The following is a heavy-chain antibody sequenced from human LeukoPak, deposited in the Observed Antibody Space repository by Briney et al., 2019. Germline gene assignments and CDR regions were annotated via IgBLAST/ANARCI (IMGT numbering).Heavy chain of an antibody. J-gene: IGHJ2*01. D-gene: IGHD2-15*01. CDR3: ARLGRVAARETYWYFDL. CDR1: GGSISSYY. Sequence: SETLSLTCTVSGGSISSYYWSWIRQPPGKGLEWIGYIYYSGSTNYNPSLKSRVTISVDTSKNQFSLKLSSVTAADTAVYYCARLGRVAARETYWYFDLWGRGTLVTVSS. CDR2: IYYSGST. V-gene: IGHV4-59*08.